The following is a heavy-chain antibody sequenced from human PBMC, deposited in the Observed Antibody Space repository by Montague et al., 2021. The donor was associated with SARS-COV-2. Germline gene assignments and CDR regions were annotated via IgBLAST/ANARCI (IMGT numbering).Heavy chain of an antibody. CDR1: GFTFSSYA. J-gene: IGHJ5*02. D-gene: IGHD3-10*01. V-gene: IGHV3-30*04. CDR2: ISYDGSNK. CDR3: ARDGREGLLWFGELLFGWFDP. Sequence: SLRLSLSASGFTFSSYAMHWVRQAPGKGLEWAAVISYDGSNKYYADSVKGRFTISRDNSKNTLYLQMNSLRAEDTAVYYCARDGREGLLWFGELLFGWFDPWGQGTLVTVSS.